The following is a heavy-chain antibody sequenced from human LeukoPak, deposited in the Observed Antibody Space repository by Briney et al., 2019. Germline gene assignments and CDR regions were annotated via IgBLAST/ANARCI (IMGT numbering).Heavy chain of an antibody. V-gene: IGHV4-38-2*02. Sequence: SETLSLTCTVSGYSISSDYYWGWIRQPPGKGLEWIGSIYHSGSTYYNPSLKSRVTISVDTSKNQFSLKLNYVTAADTAVYYCAREHGGNWFDPWGQGTLVTVSS. D-gene: IGHD4-23*01. J-gene: IGHJ5*02. CDR2: IYHSGST. CDR3: AREHGGNWFDP. CDR1: GYSISSDYY.